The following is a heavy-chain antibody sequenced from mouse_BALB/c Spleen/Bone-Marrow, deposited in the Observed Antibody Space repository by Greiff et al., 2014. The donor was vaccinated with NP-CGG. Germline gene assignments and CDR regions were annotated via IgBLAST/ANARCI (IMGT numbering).Heavy chain of an antibody. Sequence: EVQLVESGGGLVKPGESLKFSCAASGITVSSYTMSWVRQTPEKRLEWVASITGGGTTYYPDSVKGRFTISRDNARNILYLQVSSRRSEDTAIYYCARHYGYVDAMDYWGQGTSVTISS. V-gene: IGHV5-6-5*01. D-gene: IGHD1-2*01. CDR2: ITGGGTT. CDR1: GITVSSYT. J-gene: IGHJ4*01. CDR3: ARHYGYVDAMDY.